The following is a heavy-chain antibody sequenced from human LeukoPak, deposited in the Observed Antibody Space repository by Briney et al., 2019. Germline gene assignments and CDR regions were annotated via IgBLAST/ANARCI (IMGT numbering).Heavy chain of an antibody. D-gene: IGHD5-24*01. V-gene: IGHV3-11*04. CDR2: ISGSGGST. CDR3: VRDGDDFNFDY. CDR1: GFTFSDYY. J-gene: IGHJ4*02. Sequence: GGSLRLSCAASGFTFSDYYMSWIRQAPGKGLEWVSAISGSGGSTYYADSVKGRFTISRDNAKDTLYLQMSSLRAEDTAVYFCVRDGDDFNFDYWGQGSLVTVSS.